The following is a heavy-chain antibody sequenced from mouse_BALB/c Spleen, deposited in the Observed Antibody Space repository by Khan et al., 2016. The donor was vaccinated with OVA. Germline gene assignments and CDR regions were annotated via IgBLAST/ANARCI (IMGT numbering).Heavy chain of an antibody. CDR1: GYTFSSYW. Sequence: QVQLKESGAELMKPGASVKISCKASGYTFSSYWIEWVKQRPGHGLEWIGEILPVSNITNYNERFKDKATFTADTSSNTAYMQLSSLTSEDSAIYYCARGNYYGSTSWFGYWGQGTLVTVSA. CDR3: ARGNYYGSTSWFGY. D-gene: IGHD1-1*01. J-gene: IGHJ3*01. V-gene: IGHV1-9*01. CDR2: ILPVSNIT.